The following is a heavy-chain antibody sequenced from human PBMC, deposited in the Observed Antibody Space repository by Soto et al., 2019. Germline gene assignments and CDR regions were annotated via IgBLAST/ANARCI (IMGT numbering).Heavy chain of an antibody. CDR2: IWYDGSQK. Sequence: QVQLVESGGGVVQPGGSLRLSCAASGFTFSTYGMHWVRQAPGKGLEWMTVIWYDGSQKYYGDFVNGRFTISRDNSKNTVYLQMNSLRVEDTAVYYCVKDHCGGDCYSEPYFDFWGRGSQVTVSS. CDR1: GFTFSTYG. V-gene: IGHV3-33*06. CDR3: VKDHCGGDCYSEPYFDF. J-gene: IGHJ4*02. D-gene: IGHD2-21*02.